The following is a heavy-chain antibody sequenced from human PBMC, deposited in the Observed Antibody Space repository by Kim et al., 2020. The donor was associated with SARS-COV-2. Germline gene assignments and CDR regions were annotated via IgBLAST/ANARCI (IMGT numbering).Heavy chain of an antibody. CDR1: GGSISSYY. CDR3: ARGLPLLWFGKLLSPRMDHIDY. CDR2: IYYSGST. V-gene: IGHV4-59*01. J-gene: IGHJ4*02. Sequence: SETLSLTCTVSGGSISSYYWSWIRQPPGKGLEWIGYIYYSGSTNYNPSLKSRVTISVDTSKNQFSLKLSSVTAADTAVYYCARGLPLLWFGKLLSPRMDHIDYWGQGTLVTVSS. D-gene: IGHD3-10*01.